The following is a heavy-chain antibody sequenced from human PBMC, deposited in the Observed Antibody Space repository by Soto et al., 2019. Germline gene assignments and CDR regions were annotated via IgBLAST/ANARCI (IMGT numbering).Heavy chain of an antibody. CDR3: AKEVPVVGALAP. V-gene: IGHV3-43*02. J-gene: IGHJ5*02. Sequence: PGGSLRLPCAAPGVAFGSYWMQWARQGPRKGLEWVSLISIDGSRTNYADSVKGRFTISRDNSKNSLYLQMNSLRTEDTALYYCAKEVPVVGALAPWGQGTPVTVSS. D-gene: IGHD1-26*01. CDR1: GVAFGSYW. CDR2: ISIDGSRT.